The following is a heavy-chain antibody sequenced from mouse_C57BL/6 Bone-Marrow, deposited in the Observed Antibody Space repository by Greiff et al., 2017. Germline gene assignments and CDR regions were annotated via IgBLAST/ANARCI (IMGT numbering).Heavy chain of an antibody. J-gene: IGHJ1*03. CDR2: IYPRDGST. CDR1: GYTFTSYD. V-gene: IGHV1-85*01. CDR3: ARDYGSRYWYFDV. D-gene: IGHD1-1*01. Sequence: QVQLQQSGPELVKPGASVKLSCKASGYTFTSYDINWVQQRPGQGLEWIGWIYPRDGSTKYNENFKGKATLTVDSSSSTAYMELHSLTSEDSAVYFCARDYGSRYWYFDVWGTGTGTTVTS.